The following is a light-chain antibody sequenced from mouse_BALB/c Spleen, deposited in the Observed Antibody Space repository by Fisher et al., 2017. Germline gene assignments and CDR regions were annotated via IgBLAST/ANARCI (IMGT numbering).Light chain of an antibody. CDR2: STS. CDR1: SSVSSSY. CDR3: QQWSGYPLT. V-gene: IGKV4-57-1*01. Sequence: DIVLTQTPAIMSASPGEKVTMTCRASSSVSSSYLHWYQQKSGTSPKLLIYSTSNLASGVPSRFSGSGSGTSYSLTISSMEAEDDATYYCQQWSGYPLTFGGGTKLEIK. J-gene: IGKJ1*01.